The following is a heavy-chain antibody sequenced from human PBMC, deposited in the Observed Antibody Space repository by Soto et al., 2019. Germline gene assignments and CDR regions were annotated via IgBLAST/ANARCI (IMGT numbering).Heavy chain of an antibody. V-gene: IGHV4-31*03. Sequence: SETLSLTCTVSGGSISSGGYYWSWIRQHPGKGLEWIGYIFYSGTTYYNPSLKSRVTISVDTSKNQFSLTLSSVTAADTAVYYCARGPSGDKVHYWGQGALVTVSS. D-gene: IGHD7-27*01. CDR1: GGSISSGGYY. CDR3: ARGPSGDKVHY. J-gene: IGHJ4*02. CDR2: IFYSGTT.